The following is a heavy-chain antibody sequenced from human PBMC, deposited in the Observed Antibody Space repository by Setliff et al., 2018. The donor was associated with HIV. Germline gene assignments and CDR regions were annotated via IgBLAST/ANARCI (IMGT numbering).Heavy chain of an antibody. J-gene: IGHJ6*03. D-gene: IGHD5-18*01. CDR3: ARDGYPNGYGHYYFSMDV. Sequence: PSETLSLTCTVSGGSISSYYWSWIRQPPGKGLEWIGYIYYSGSTNYNPSLKSRVTISVDTSKNQFYLKLSSVTAADTAVYFCARDGYPNGYGHYYFSMDVWGKGTTVT. V-gene: IGHV4-59*12. CDR1: GGSISSYY. CDR2: IYYSGST.